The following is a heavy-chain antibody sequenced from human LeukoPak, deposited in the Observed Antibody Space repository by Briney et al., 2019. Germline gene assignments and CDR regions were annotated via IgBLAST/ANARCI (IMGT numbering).Heavy chain of an antibody. V-gene: IGHV3-23*01. CDR3: ATDRERDPSVYYLV. CDR1: GFTFTDYA. Sequence: GGSLRLSCAASGFTFTDYAMGWVRQAPEKGLEWISTISDNGGETYYADSVKGRFAISRDNSKNTLFLQMNSLRAEDSAVYYCATDRERDPSVYYLVGGQGTLITVSS. D-gene: IGHD3-22*01. J-gene: IGHJ4*02. CDR2: ISDNGGET.